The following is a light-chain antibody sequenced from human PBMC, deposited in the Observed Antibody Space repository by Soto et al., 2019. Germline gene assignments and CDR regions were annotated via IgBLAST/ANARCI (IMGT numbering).Light chain of an antibody. CDR1: SSNIGSNY. V-gene: IGLV1-47*01. CDR2: RNN. Sequence: QSVLTQPPSASGTPGQRVTISCSGSSSNIGSNYVYWYQQLPGTAPKLLFYRNNQRPSGVPDRFSGSKSGTSASLAISGLRSEDEADYYCAAWDDSLSGVFGGGTKVTVL. CDR3: AAWDDSLSGV. J-gene: IGLJ2*01.